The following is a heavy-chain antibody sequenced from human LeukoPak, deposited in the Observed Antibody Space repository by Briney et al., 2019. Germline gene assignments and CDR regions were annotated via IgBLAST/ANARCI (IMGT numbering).Heavy chain of an antibody. CDR3: ARAAAGPPRIDY. CDR1: GGSISSGGYY. D-gene: IGHD6-13*01. V-gene: IGHV4-31*03. CDR2: IYYSGST. J-gene: IGHJ4*02. Sequence: SQTLSLTCTVSGGSISSGGYYWSWIRQHPGKGLEWIGYIYYSGSTYYNPSLKSRVTISVDTSKNQFSLKLSSVTAADTAVYYWARAAAGPPRIDYWGQGTLVTVSS.